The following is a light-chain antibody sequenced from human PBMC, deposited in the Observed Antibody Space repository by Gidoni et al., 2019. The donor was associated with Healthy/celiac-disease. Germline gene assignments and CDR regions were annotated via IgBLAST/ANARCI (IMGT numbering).Light chain of an antibody. CDR3: SSYTSSSTLV. J-gene: IGLJ3*02. CDR2: DVS. CDR1: SSDVGGYNY. V-gene: IGLV2-14*01. Sequence: QSALTQPASVSRSPGQSITISCTGTSSDVGGYNYVSWYQQHPGKAPKLMIYDVSNRPSGVSKRFSGAKAGNTAALTISGLQAEDEADYYCSSYTSSSTLVFGGGTKLTVL.